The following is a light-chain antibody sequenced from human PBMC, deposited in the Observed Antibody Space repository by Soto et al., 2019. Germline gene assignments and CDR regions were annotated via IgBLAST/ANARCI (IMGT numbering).Light chain of an antibody. Sequence: SVFTQSPTTVSLSPGERATLSCRTSQSVSRNLAWYQQKPGQAPRLLIYDASQRATGSAARFSGSGSGTDFTLTISSLEPEDFALYYCQHRSNWPAFGGGTKVDI. CDR3: QHRSNWPA. CDR1: QSVSRN. J-gene: IGKJ4*01. V-gene: IGKV3-11*01. CDR2: DAS.